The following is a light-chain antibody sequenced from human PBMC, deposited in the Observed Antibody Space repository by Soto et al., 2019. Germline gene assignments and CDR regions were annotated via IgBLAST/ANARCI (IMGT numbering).Light chain of an antibody. V-gene: IGKV3-20*01. J-gene: IGKJ5*01. CDR2: GAY. Sequence: EIVLTQSPGTLSLSPGERATLSCSASQSVTSSYLAWWQQKPGQAPRLLIYGAYSRATGITDRFSGSGSGTEFSLTISSLQSEDFAVYYCQQYSKWPITVGQGTRLEIK. CDR1: QSVTSSY. CDR3: QQYSKWPIT.